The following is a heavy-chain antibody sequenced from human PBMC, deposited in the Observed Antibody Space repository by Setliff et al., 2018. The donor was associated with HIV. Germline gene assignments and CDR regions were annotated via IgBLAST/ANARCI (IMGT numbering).Heavy chain of an antibody. D-gene: IGHD3-10*01. CDR3: ARGKGVGGVIITGGLDV. Sequence: ASVKVSCKASGDTFNSYAISWMRRAPGQGLEWMGWMNPNSGVSGYALKFHDRVTMTRDTSITTLYMELSSLTSEDAAVYYCARGKGVGGVIITGGLDVWGQGTTVTVSS. CDR2: MNPNSGVS. V-gene: IGHV1-8*02. J-gene: IGHJ6*02. CDR1: GDTFNSYA.